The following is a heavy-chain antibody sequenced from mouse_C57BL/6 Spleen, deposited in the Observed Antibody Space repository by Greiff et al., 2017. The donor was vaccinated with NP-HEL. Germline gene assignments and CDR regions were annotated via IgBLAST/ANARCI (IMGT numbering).Heavy chain of an antibody. CDR2: INPSNGGT. Sequence: QVHVKQPGTELVRPGASVKLSCKASGYTFTSYWMHWVKQRPGQGLEWIGNINPSNGGTNYNEKFKSKATLTVDKSSSTAYMQLSSLTSEDSAVYYCARRGTTVVEDWYFDVWGTGITVTVSS. J-gene: IGHJ1*03. CDR1: GYTFTSYW. D-gene: IGHD1-1*01. V-gene: IGHV1-53*01. CDR3: ARRGTTVVEDWYFDV.